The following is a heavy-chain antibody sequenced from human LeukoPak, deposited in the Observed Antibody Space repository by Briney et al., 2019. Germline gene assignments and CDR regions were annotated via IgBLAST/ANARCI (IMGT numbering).Heavy chain of an antibody. CDR2: MNPNSGNT. CDR1: GYTFTSYD. Sequence: ASVKVSCKASGYTFTSYDINWVRQATGQGLEWMGWMNPNSGNTGYAQKFQGRVTITRNTSISTAYMELSSLRSEDTAVYYCARGRGSKTWFDPWGQGTLVTVSS. D-gene: IGHD4-11*01. J-gene: IGHJ5*02. CDR3: ARGRGSKTWFDP. V-gene: IGHV1-8*03.